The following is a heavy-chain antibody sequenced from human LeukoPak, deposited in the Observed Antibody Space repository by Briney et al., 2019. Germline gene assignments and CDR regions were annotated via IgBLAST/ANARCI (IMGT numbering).Heavy chain of an antibody. Sequence: SETLSLTCTVSGGSISSYYWSWLRQPPGKGLEWIGYIYYSGSTNYNPSLKSRVTISLDTSRTQFSLKLSSATAADTAVYYCARTLAYCGGDCYHLYYYYGMDVWGKGTTVTVSS. D-gene: IGHD2-21*02. CDR1: GGSISSYY. CDR2: IYYSGST. J-gene: IGHJ6*04. CDR3: ARTLAYCGGDCYHLYYYYGMDV. V-gene: IGHV4-59*01.